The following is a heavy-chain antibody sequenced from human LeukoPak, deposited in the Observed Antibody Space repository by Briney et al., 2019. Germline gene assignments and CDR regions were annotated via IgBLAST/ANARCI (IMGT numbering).Heavy chain of an antibody. CDR3: AREGGGTWYSSSWYADY. Sequence: GGSLRPSCAASGFTFDDYGMSWVRQAPGKGLEWVANIKQDGSEKYYVDSVKGRFTISRDNAKNSLYLQMNSLRAEDTAVYYCAREGGGTWYSSSWYADYWGQGTLVTVSS. J-gene: IGHJ4*02. D-gene: IGHD6-13*01. CDR2: IKQDGSEK. V-gene: IGHV3-7*01. CDR1: GFTFDDYG.